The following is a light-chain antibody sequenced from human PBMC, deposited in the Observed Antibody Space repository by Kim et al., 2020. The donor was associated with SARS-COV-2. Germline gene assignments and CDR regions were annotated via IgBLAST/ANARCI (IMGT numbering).Light chain of an antibody. CDR3: QQYGTLPYT. J-gene: IGKJ2*01. CDR2: GAS. CDR1: QSVNSRY. V-gene: IGKV3-20*01. Sequence: LTARERATLSCRASQSVNSRYLAWYQVKPGQAPRLLIFGASSWATGVPDRFSGSGSGTDFTLTSSSLEPEDYAVYYCQQYGTLPYTFGQGTKLEI.